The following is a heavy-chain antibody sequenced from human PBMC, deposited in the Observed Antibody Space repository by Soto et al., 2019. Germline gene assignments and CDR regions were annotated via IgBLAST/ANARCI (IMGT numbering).Heavy chain of an antibody. CDR2: ISYSGST. J-gene: IGHJ4*02. Sequence: PSETLSLTCTVSGGSISSYYWSWIRQPPGKGLEWIGYISYSGSTNYNPSLKSRVTISVDTSKNKFSLKLSSVTAADTAVYYCARLLYGSGWCVDYWGQGTLVTVSS. D-gene: IGHD6-19*01. V-gene: IGHV4-59*08. CDR3: ARLLYGSGWCVDY. CDR1: GGSISSYY.